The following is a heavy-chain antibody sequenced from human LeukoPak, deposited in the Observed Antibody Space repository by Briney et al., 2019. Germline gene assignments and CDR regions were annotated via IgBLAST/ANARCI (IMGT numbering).Heavy chain of an antibody. CDR2: NYHSGST. CDR1: GYSISSGYY. Sequence: SETLSLTCAVSGYSISSGYYWGWIRQPPGKGLERIGSNYHSGSTYYNPSHKSRVTISVDTSKNQFYLKLSSVTAADTAVYYCARHGHYDFWSGYYGLYYWGQGTLVTVSS. D-gene: IGHD3-3*01. CDR3: ARHGHYDFWSGYYGLYY. V-gene: IGHV4-38-2*01. J-gene: IGHJ4*02.